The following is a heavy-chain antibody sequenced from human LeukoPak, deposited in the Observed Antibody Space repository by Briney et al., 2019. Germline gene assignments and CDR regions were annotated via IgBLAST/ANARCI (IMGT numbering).Heavy chain of an antibody. V-gene: IGHV1-2*02. J-gene: IGHJ4*02. D-gene: IGHD2-2*01. CDR2: INPNSGGT. Sequence: ASVKVSFKASVYTFTGYYMHWVRQAPGQGLGWVGWINPNSGGTNYAQKFQGRVTMTRDTSISTAYMELSRLRSDDTAVYYCARDVPGVVPAAMFGYWGQGTLVTVSS. CDR1: VYTFTGYY. CDR3: ARDVPGVVPAAMFGY.